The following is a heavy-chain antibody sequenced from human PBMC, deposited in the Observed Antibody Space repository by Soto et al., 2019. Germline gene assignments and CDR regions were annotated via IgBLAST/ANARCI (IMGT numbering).Heavy chain of an antibody. V-gene: IGHV4-39*01. CDR1: GGSISSSSYY. CDR3: ARLYGSSLFDY. Sequence: QLQLQESGPGLVKPSETLSLTCTVSGGSISSSSYYWGWIRQPPGKGLEWIGTIDYSVSTYYNPSRQSRVTISVDTSKNQFSLKLSSVTAADTSVYYCARLYGSSLFDYWGQGTLVTVSS. J-gene: IGHJ4*02. D-gene: IGHD3-10*01. CDR2: IDYSVST.